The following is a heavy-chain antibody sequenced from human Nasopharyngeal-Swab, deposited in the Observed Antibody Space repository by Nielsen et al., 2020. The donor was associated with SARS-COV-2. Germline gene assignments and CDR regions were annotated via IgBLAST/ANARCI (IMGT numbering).Heavy chain of an antibody. CDR2: IEQDGSEK. V-gene: IGHV3-7*01. J-gene: IGHJ6*02. Sequence: GESLRLSCAASGFTFSSYWMSWVRQAPGKGLEWVANIEQDGSEKYYVDSVKGRFTISRDNAKNSLYLQMNSLRAEDTAVYYCARDSFSSVGAAGSSHYYYYGMDVWGQGTTVTVSS. CDR1: GFTFSSYW. D-gene: IGHD6-13*01. CDR3: ARDSFSSVGAAGSSHYYYYGMDV.